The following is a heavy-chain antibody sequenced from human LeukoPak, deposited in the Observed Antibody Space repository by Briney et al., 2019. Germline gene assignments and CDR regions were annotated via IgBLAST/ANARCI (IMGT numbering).Heavy chain of an antibody. CDR1: GFTFSSYW. CDR3: ARGGLVVPATFAY. V-gene: IGHV3-7*05. J-gene: IGHJ4*02. Sequence: GGSLRLSCAASGFTFSSYWRSWVRQAPGKGLEWVASIKQDGSEKYYVESVKGRFTISRDNAKKSLYLQMNSLRAEDTAVYYCARGGLVVPATFAYWGQGTLVTVSS. D-gene: IGHD2-15*01. CDR2: IKQDGSEK.